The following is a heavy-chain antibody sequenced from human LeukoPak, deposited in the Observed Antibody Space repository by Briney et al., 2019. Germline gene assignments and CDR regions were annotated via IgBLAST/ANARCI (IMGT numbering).Heavy chain of an antibody. V-gene: IGHV3-15*01. Sequence: GGSLRLSCAASGFTFSNAWMSWVRQAPGKGLEWVGRIKSKTDGGTTDYAAPVKGRFTISKDDSKNTLYLQMNSLRAEDTAVYYCARGGSYLSAFDIWGQGTMVTVSS. D-gene: IGHD1-26*01. CDR1: GFTFSNAW. CDR3: ARGGSYLSAFDI. CDR2: IKSKTDGGTT. J-gene: IGHJ3*02.